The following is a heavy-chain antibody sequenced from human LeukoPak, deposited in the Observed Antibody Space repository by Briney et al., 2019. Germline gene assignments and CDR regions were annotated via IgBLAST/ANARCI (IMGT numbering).Heavy chain of an antibody. CDR2: IHYKGST. CDR1: GDSINGHY. Sequence: SETLSLTCTISGDSINGHYWSWIRQPPGNRLEWIGDIHYKGSTNYNLSLKSRVTISVDTSKNHLSLNLTSVLAADTAIYYCARRDTGWNYCDYWGQGILVTVSS. D-gene: IGHD6-19*01. J-gene: IGHJ4*02. V-gene: IGHV4-59*08. CDR3: ARRDTGWNYCDY.